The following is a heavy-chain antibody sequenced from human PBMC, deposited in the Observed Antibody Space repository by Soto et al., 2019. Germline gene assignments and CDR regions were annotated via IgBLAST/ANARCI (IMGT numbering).Heavy chain of an antibody. D-gene: IGHD2-2*01. Sequence: QLQLQESGPGLVKPSETLSLTCTVSGGSISSSSYYWGWIHQPPGKGLEWIGSIYYSGSTYYNPSLKSRVTISVDTSKNQFSLKLSSVTAADTAVYYCATTPGPYCSSTSCYFDYWGQATLVTVSS. V-gene: IGHV4-39*01. J-gene: IGHJ4*02. CDR2: IYYSGST. CDR1: GGSISSSSYY. CDR3: ATTPGPYCSSTSCYFDY.